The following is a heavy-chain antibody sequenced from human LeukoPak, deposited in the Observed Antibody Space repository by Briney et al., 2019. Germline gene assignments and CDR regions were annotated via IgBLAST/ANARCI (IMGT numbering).Heavy chain of an antibody. J-gene: IGHJ4*02. D-gene: IGHD6-19*01. CDR1: GYTFTSYY. CDR3: ARDPQYSSGWYSSDY. V-gene: IGHV1-46*03. CDR2: INPSGGGT. Sequence: ASVKVSCKAPGYTFTSYYMHWVRQAPGQGLEWMGIINPSGGGTSYAQKFQGRVTMTRDTSTSTVYMELSSLRSEDTAVYYCARDPQYSSGWYSSDYWGQGTLVTVSS.